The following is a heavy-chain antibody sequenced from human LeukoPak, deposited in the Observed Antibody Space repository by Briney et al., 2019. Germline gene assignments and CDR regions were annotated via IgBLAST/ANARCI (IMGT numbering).Heavy chain of an antibody. CDR1: GFTFSDYY. CDR2: ISSSGSTI. D-gene: IGHD1-1*01. CDR3: ARDYKATGVFDY. J-gene: IGHJ4*02. V-gene: IGHV3-11*04. Sequence: GGSLRLSCAASGFTFSDYYTSWIRQAPGKGLEWVSYISSSGSTIYYADSVKGRFTISRDNSMHTLYLQMNSLRAEDTAVYYCARDYKATGVFDYWGQGTLVTVSS.